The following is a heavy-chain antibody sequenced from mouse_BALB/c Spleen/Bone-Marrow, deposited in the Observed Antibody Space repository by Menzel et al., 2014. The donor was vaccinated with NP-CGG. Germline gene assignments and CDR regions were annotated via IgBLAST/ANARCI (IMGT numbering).Heavy chain of an antibody. CDR1: GFTFSSYT. CDR3: ARGIYYYGSSCAY. J-gene: IGHJ3*01. D-gene: IGHD1-1*01. CDR2: ISNGGGST. V-gene: IGHV5-12-2*01. Sequence: EVQLVESGGGLVQPGGSLKLSCAASGFTFSSYTMSWVRQTPEKRLEWVAYISNGGGSTYYPDTVKGRFTISRGNAKNTLYLQMSSLKSEDTAMYYCARGIYYYGSSCAYWGQGTLVTVSA.